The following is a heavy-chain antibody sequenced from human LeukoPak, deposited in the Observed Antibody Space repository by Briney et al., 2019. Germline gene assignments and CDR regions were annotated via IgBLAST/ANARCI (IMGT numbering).Heavy chain of an antibody. D-gene: IGHD2-8*01. V-gene: IGHV3-30-3*02. Sequence: GGSLRLSCAASGFTFSSYTLHWVRQAPGKGLEWVAVMSYDGSNKYYADSVKGRFTISRDNSKNTLYLQMNSLRAEDTAVYYCAKKEPQWGHDAFDIWGQGTMVTVSS. CDR1: GFTFSSYT. J-gene: IGHJ3*02. CDR2: MSYDGSNK. CDR3: AKKEPQWGHDAFDI.